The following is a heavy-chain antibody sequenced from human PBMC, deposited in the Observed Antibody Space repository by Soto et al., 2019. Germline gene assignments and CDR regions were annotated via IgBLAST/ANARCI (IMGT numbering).Heavy chain of an antibody. CDR2: ISYDGSNK. V-gene: IGHV3-30-3*01. CDR3: ERGKAMVDY. J-gene: IGHJ4*02. Sequence: GESLRLSCAASGFTFSSYSIHWVRQAPGKGLEWVEVISYDGSNKYYADSVKGRFNIARDNSKNTLYLQMNSLRAEDTDVYYCERGKAMVDYWGQGTLVTVSS. CDR1: GFTFSSYS. D-gene: IGHD5-18*01.